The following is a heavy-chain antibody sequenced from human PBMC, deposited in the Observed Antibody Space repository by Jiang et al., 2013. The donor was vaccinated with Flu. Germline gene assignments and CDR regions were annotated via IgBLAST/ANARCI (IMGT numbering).Heavy chain of an antibody. CDR2: IMPIFDTT. D-gene: IGHD3-22*01. CDR1: GDTFSSYA. V-gene: IGHV1-69*06. J-gene: IGHJ4*02. Sequence: GAEVKKPGSSVKVSCKASGDTFSSYAISWVRQAPGQGLEWMGRIMPIFDTTNYAQKFQDRVTITADKSTSTAYMELSSLRSGDTAVYYCAKLVDYFDSSGYFDYWGQGTLVTVSS. CDR3: AKLVDYFDSSGYFDY.